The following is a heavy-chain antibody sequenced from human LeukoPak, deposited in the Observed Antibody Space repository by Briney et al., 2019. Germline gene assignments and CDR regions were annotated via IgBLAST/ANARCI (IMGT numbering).Heavy chain of an antibody. V-gene: IGHV3-21*01. CDR3: ARDHPTVVTTGDY. CDR1: GFTFSSYS. CDR2: ISSSSSYI. D-gene: IGHD4-23*01. Sequence: PGGSLRLSCAASGFTFSSYSMNWVRQAPGKGLEWVSSISSSSSYIYYADSVKGRFTISRDNAKNSLYLQMNSLRAEDTAVYYCARDHPTVVTTGDYWGLGTLVTVSS. J-gene: IGHJ4*02.